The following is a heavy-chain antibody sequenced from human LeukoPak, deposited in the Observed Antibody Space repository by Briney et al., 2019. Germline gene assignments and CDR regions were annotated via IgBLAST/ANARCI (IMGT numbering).Heavy chain of an antibody. CDR3: AKGNWISTLLPYYFDY. D-gene: IGHD1-1*01. CDR2: INGSGGST. J-gene: IGHJ4*02. V-gene: IGHV3-23*01. CDR1: GFTFSTYA. Sequence: GGSLRLSCAASGFTFSTYAMTWVRQAPGKGLEWVPAINGSGGSTYYADSVKGRFTISRDNSKNTLYLQMNSLRAEDTAVYYCAKGNWISTLLPYYFDYWGQGTLVTVSS.